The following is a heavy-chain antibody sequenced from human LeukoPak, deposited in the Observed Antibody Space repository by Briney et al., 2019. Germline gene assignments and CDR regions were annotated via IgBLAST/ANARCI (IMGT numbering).Heavy chain of an antibody. CDR1: GFTVSSNY. J-gene: IGHJ6*02. V-gene: IGHV3-53*01. CDR2: IYSGGST. D-gene: IGHD3-9*01. CDR3: GSTGYPSTRYYGMDV. Sequence: GGSLRLSCAASGFTVSSNYMSWVRQAPGKGLEWVSVIYSGGSTYYADSVMGRFTISRDNSKNTLYLQMNSLRAEDTAVYYCGSTGYPSTRYYGMDVWGQGTTVTVSS.